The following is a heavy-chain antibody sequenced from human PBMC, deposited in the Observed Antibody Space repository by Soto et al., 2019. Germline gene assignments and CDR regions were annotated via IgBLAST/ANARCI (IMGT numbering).Heavy chain of an antibody. V-gene: IGHV1-18*01. J-gene: IGHJ4*02. Sequence: QFQLVQSGAEVKKPGASVKVSCKASGYTFVSCGISWVRQGPGQGLEWMGWISPYNGNTNYAQKLQDRITLTTDTSTSTAYMELRGLRSDDTAVYYCVRDLDGSGSYYTGYWGQGTLVTLSS. CDR3: VRDLDGSGSYYTGY. CDR2: ISPYNGNT. D-gene: IGHD3-10*01. CDR1: GYTFVSCG.